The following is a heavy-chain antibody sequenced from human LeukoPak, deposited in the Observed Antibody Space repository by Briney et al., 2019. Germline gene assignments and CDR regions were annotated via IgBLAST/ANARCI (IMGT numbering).Heavy chain of an antibody. Sequence: PSETLSLTCTVSGGTIISNNYYWGWIRLPPGKGLEWIGSIYYTGSTYYNPSLNSRVTMSVDTSMNQIALKVTSMTAADTAVYYCARLLSYDVLTDNYYKYYMDVWGEGTTVTVSS. CDR1: GGTIISNNYY. J-gene: IGHJ6*03. V-gene: IGHV4-39*01. D-gene: IGHD3-9*01. CDR3: ARLLSYDVLTDNYYKYYMDV. CDR2: IYYTGST.